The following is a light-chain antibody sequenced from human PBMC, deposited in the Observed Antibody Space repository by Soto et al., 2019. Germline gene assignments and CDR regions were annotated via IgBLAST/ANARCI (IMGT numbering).Light chain of an antibody. CDR3: QSYDNSLLAYV. Sequence: QSLLTQPPSVSGAPGQRLTISCAGTSSNIGAGFDVHWYQQLPGTAPKLLIYANDDRPSGVPDRFSGSTSGTSASLAITGLQAEDAADYYCQSYDNSLLAYVFGGGTQLTVL. J-gene: IGLJ7*01. CDR1: SSNIGAGFD. CDR2: AND. V-gene: IGLV1-40*01.